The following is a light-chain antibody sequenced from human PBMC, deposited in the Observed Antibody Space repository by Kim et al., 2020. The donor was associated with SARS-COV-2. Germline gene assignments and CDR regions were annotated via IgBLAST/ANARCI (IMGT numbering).Light chain of an antibody. CDR1: SSDIGGYNY. J-gene: IGLJ3*02. Sequence: QSALTQPASVSGSPGQSITISCTGTSSDIGGYNYVSWYQQHPGKAPKLMICDVSKRPSGVSNRFSGSKSGNTASLTISGLQAEDEADYYCSSYTRSATWVFGGGTQLTVL. CDR2: DVS. CDR3: SSYTRSATWV. V-gene: IGLV2-14*01.